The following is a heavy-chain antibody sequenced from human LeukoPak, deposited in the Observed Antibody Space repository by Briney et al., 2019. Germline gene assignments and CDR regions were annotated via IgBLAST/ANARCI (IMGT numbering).Heavy chain of an antibody. CDR3: ASEMAMNYAFDY. Sequence: GGSLRLSCAASGFTVSSNYMSWVRQAPGKGLEWVSVIYSGGSTYYADSVKGRFTISRDNSKNTLYLQMNSLRAEDTAVYYCASEMAMNYAFDYWGQGTLVTVSS. V-gene: IGHV3-66*01. CDR2: IYSGGST. D-gene: IGHD3-16*01. J-gene: IGHJ4*02. CDR1: GFTVSSNY.